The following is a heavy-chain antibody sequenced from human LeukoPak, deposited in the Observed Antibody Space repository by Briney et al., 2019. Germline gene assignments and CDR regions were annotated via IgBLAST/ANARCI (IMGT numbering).Heavy chain of an antibody. CDR1: GFTFDDYA. CDR3: AKDRYGDYAYSGFDY. CDR2: ISWNSGSI. V-gene: IGHV3-9*03. J-gene: IGHJ4*02. Sequence: PGGSLRLSCAASGFTFDDYAMHWFRQAPVKGLEWVSGISWNSGSIGYADSVKGRFTISRDNAKNSLYLQMNSLRAEDMALYYCAKDRYGDYAYSGFDYWGQGTLVTVSS. D-gene: IGHD4-17*01.